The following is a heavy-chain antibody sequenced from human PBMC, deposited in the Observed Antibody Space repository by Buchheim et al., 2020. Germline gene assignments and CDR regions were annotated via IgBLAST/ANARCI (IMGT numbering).Heavy chain of an antibody. CDR3: ASSRYCSSTSCYRTYYYYGMDV. J-gene: IGHJ6*02. V-gene: IGHV5-10-1*01. CDR1: GYSFTSYW. Sequence: EVQLVQSGAEVKKPGESLRISCKGSGYSFTSYWISWVRQMPGKGLEWMGRIDPSDSYTNYSPSFQGHVTISADKSISPAYPQWSSLKASDTAMYYCASSRYCSSTSCYRTYYYYGMDVWGQGTT. D-gene: IGHD2-2*01. CDR2: IDPSDSYT.